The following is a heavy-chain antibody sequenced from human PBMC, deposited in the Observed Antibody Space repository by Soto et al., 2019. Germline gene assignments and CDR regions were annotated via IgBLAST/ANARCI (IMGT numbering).Heavy chain of an antibody. D-gene: IGHD5-12*01. CDR2: IWYDGSNK. CDR3: ARDSEATPPGAFDI. J-gene: IGHJ3*02. V-gene: IGHV3-33*01. CDR1: GFTFSSYG. Sequence: GGSLRLSCAASGFTFSSYGMHWVRQAPGKGLEWVAVIWYDGSNKYYADSVKGRFTISRDNSKNTLYLQMNSLRAEDTAVYYCARDSEATPPGAFDIWGQGTMVTVSS.